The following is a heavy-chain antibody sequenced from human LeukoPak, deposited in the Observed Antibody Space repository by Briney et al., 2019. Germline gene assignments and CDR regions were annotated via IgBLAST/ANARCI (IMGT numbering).Heavy chain of an antibody. Sequence: GGSLRLSCTASGFTFNNYGMSWVRQAPGKGLEWVSGINWSGVRVGYADSVKGRFTISRDNAKNSLYLQMDSLRAEDTAFYYCARLRNYDSSGYYFEIDYWGQGTLVTVSS. J-gene: IGHJ4*02. V-gene: IGHV3-20*04. CDR1: GFTFNNYG. D-gene: IGHD3-22*01. CDR2: INWSGVRV. CDR3: ARLRNYDSSGYYFEIDY.